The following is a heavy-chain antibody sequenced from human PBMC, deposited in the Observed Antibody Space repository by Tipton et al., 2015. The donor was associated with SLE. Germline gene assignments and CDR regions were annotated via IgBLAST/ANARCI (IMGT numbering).Heavy chain of an antibody. CDR1: GFTVSSNY. CDR3: ARGTRDSSSHAFDI. J-gene: IGHJ3*02. CDR2: IYSGCST. Sequence: SLRLSCAASGFTVSSNYMSWVRQAPGKGLEWVSVIYSGCSTYYADSVKGRFTISRDNSKNTLYLQMNSLRAEDTAVYYCARGTRDSSSHAFDIWGQGTMVTVSS. D-gene: IGHD6-6*01. V-gene: IGHV3-53*05.